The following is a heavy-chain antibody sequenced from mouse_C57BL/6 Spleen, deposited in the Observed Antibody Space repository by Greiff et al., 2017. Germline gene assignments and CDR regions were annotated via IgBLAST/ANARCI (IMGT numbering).Heavy chain of an antibody. Sequence: QVQLQQSGAELVKPGASVKLSCKASGYTFTSYWMHWVKQRPGRGLEWIGRIDPNSGGTKYNEKFKSKATLTVDKPSSTAYMQLSSLTSEDSAVYYCARSGITTVVAYYYAMDYWGQGTSVTVSS. J-gene: IGHJ4*01. CDR1: GYTFTSYW. V-gene: IGHV1-72*01. CDR3: ARSGITTVVAYYYAMDY. D-gene: IGHD1-1*01. CDR2: IDPNSGGT.